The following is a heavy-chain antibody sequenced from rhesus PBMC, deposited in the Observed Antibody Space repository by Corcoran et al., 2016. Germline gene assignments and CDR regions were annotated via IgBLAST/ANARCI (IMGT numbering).Heavy chain of an antibody. D-gene: IGHD1-1*01. Sequence: QVQLQESGPGLVKPPETLSLTCAVSGGSFRGYYWSWIRKTPGKGLEWIGSIDGNIAVTKYNPSLKSRVTISKDTAKNQFSLNLSSVTAADTAVYYCARHRELEDGLDSWGQGVVVTVSS. CDR1: GGSFRGYY. CDR2: IDGNIAVT. J-gene: IGHJ6*01. V-gene: IGHV4-81*01. CDR3: ARHRELEDGLDS.